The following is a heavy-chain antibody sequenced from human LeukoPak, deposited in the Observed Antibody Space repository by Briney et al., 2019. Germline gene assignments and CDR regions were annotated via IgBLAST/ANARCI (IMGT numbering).Heavy chain of an antibody. D-gene: IGHD1-1*01. V-gene: IGHV3-30-3*01. J-gene: IGHJ4*02. CDR1: GFTFSSYA. CDR2: ISYDGSNK. Sequence: GGSLRLSCAASGFTFSSYAMHWVRQAPGKGLEWVAVISYDGSNKYYADSVKGRFTISRDNSKNTLYLQMNSLRAEDTAVYYCARAQYGHNYYFDYWGQGNLVTVSS. CDR3: ARAQYGHNYYFDY.